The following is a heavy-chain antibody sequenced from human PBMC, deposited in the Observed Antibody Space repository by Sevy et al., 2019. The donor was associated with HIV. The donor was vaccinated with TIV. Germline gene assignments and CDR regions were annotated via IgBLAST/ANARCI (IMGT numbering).Heavy chain of an antibody. Sequence: GGSLRLSCAASGFTFRKYGMHWVRQAPGKGLEWVAFISYDGSNKYYADSVKGRFTISRDNSKKTLYLQMNSLRAEDTAVYYCARDQHDYAGNLRTGWFDPWGQGTLVTVSS. CDR1: GFTFRKYG. CDR3: ARDQHDYAGNLRTGWFDP. V-gene: IGHV3-30*19. J-gene: IGHJ5*02. D-gene: IGHD4-17*01. CDR2: ISYDGSNK.